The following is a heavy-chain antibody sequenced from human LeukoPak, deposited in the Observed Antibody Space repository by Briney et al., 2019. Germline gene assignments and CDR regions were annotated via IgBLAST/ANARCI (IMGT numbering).Heavy chain of an antibody. CDR2: INPNSGGT. D-gene: IGHD2-15*01. J-gene: IGHJ5*02. V-gene: IGHV1-2*04. CDR3: ARGWYCSGGSCYRNWFDP. CDR1: GYTFTGYY. Sequence: ASVKVSCKASGYTFTGYYMHWVRQAPGQGLEWMGWINPNSGGTNYAQKFQGWVTMTRDTSISTAYMELSRLRSDDTAVYYCARGWYCSGGSCYRNWFDPWGQGTLVTVSS.